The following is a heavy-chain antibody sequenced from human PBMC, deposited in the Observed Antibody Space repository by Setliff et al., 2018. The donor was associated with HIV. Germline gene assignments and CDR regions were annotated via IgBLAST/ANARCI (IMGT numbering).Heavy chain of an antibody. Sequence: PSETLSLTCTVSGGSISSNYYWSWIRQHPGKGLEWIAYIHYSGSTHFNPSLMSRSTISVDTTNNQFSLKLSSVTAADTAVYYCARDAGTTVTTSFFQYWGQGTLVTVSS. CDR3: ARDAGTTVTTSFFQY. V-gene: IGHV4-31*02. CDR1: GGSISSNYY. J-gene: IGHJ1*01. CDR2: IHYSGST. D-gene: IGHD4-17*01.